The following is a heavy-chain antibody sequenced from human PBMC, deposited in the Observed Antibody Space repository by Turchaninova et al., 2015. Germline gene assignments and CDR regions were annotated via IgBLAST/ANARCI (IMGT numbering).Heavy chain of an antibody. V-gene: IGHV3-48*03. CDR3: SRDNHASSYYYYMDV. Sequence: EVQLVESGGGFVQPGGSLGLSCTASGFTFSSYERNWVRQAPGKGLEWVSYISKSGSTIYYADSMKGRFTISRDNAKNSLHLQMNSLRAEDTAVYYCSRDNHASSYYYYMDVWGKGTTVTVSS. CDR2: ISKSGSTI. CDR1: GFTFSSYE. J-gene: IGHJ6*03.